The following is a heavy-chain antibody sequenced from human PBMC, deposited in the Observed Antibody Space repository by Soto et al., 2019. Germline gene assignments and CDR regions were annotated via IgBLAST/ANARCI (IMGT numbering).Heavy chain of an antibody. CDR3: ARIGYCSSTSCYDEEVYYYYMGV. CDR2: ISAYNGNT. Sequence: ASVKVSCKASGYTFTSYGISWVRQAPGQGLEWMGWISAYNGNTNYAQKLQGRVTMTTDTSTSTAYMELRSLRSDDTAVYYCARIGYCSSTSCYDEEVYYYYMGVWGKGTTVTVSS. CDR1: GYTFTSYG. D-gene: IGHD2-2*01. J-gene: IGHJ6*03. V-gene: IGHV1-18*01.